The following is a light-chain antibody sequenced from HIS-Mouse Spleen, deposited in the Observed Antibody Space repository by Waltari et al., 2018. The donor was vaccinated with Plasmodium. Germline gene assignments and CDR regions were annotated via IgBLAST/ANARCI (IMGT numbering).Light chain of an antibody. CDR1: KLGDKY. J-gene: IGLJ2*01. Sequence: SYELTQPPSVSVSPGQTASITCSGDKLGDKYACWYQQKPGQSPVLVIYQDSKRHSWSPERFSGANSGNTATLTISGTQAMDEADYYCQAWDSSTVVFGGGTKLTVL. V-gene: IGLV3-1*01. CDR3: QAWDSSTVV. CDR2: QDS.